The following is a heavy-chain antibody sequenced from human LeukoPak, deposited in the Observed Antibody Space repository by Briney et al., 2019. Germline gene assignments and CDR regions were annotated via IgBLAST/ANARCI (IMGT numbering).Heavy chain of an antibody. CDR2: IYHSGYA. CDR1: GDSISSGYY. V-gene: IGHV4-38-2*01. CDR3: ARSSTRTHYYHMDV. J-gene: IGHJ6*03. Sequence: PSETLSLTCAVSGDSISSGYYWGWIRQPPGKGLEWIGTIYHSGYAYYNPPLQSRVAMSVDTSKNRFSLSLSSVTAADTAVYYCARSSTRTHYYHMDVWGKGTTVTVSS.